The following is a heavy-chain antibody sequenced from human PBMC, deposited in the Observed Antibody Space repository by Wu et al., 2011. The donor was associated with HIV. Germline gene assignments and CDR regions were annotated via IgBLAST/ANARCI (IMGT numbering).Heavy chain of an antibody. Sequence: QVQLVQSGAEVKKPGASVKVSCKTSGYTFTNYGITWVRQAPGQGLEWMGWIGAYNGNTKYAQKLQGRLTMTTDTSTTTVSMALSNLRSDDTAVYFCAFGGGVILNMYYLNLWGQGTLVTVSS. D-gene: IGHD3-16*01. CDR3: AFGGGVILNMYYLNL. J-gene: IGHJ4*02. CDR2: IGAYNGNT. CDR1: GYTFTNYG. V-gene: IGHV1-18*01.